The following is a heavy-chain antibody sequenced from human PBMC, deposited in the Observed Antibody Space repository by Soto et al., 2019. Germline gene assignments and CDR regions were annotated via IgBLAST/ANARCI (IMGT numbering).Heavy chain of an antibody. CDR3: ARVGGSSSPFDP. CDR2: IYYSGTT. CDR1: GGSISSGGYY. J-gene: IGHJ5*02. V-gene: IGHV4-31*03. D-gene: IGHD6-13*01. Sequence: SETLSLTCTVSGGSISSGGYYWSWIRQHPGKGLEWIGYIYYSGTTYYNPSLKSRVTISVDTSKNQFSLKLTSVTAADTAVYYCARVGGSSSPFDPWGQGTLVTVSS.